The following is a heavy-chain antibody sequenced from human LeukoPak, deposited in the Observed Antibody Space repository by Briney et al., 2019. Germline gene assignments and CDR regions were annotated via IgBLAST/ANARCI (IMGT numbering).Heavy chain of an antibody. CDR3: ARERKATTNYYYYYGMDV. D-gene: IGHD5-12*01. Sequence: GGSLRLSCAASGFTFSSYAMHRVRQAPGKGLEWVAVISHDGSNKYYADSVKGRFTISRDNSKNTLYLQMNSLRAEDTAVYYCARERKATTNYYYYYGMDVWGQGTTVTVSS. J-gene: IGHJ6*02. V-gene: IGHV3-30-3*01. CDR2: ISHDGSNK. CDR1: GFTFSSYA.